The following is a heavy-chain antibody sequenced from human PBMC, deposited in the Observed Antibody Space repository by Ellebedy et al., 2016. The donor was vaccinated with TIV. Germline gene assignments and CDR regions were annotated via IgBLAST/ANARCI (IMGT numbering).Heavy chain of an antibody. CDR2: ISSSGSTI. D-gene: IGHD2-15*01. J-gene: IGHJ4*02. CDR1: GFTFSDYY. CDR3: AKGDIVYFDY. Sequence: GESLKISCAASGFTFSDYYMSWIRQAPGKGLEWVSYISSSGSTIYYADSVKGRFTISRDNAKNSLYLQMNSLRAEDTAVYYCAKGDIVYFDYWGQGTLVTVSS. V-gene: IGHV3-11*01.